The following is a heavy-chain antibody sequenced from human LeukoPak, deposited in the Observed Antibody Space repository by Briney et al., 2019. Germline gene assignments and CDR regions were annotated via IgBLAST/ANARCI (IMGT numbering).Heavy chain of an antibody. CDR1: GGSISSYY. CDR2: IYTSGST. Sequence: SETLSLTCTVSGGSISSYYWSWIRQPAGKGLEWIGRIYTSGSTNYNPSLRSRVTMSVDTSKNQFPLKLSSVTAADTAVYYCARVAYCSGGSCYLMDVWGKGTTVTVSS. D-gene: IGHD2-15*01. J-gene: IGHJ6*03. CDR3: ARVAYCSGGSCYLMDV. V-gene: IGHV4-4*07.